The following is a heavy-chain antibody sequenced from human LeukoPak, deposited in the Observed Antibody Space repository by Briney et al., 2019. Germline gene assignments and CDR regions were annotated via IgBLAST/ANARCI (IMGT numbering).Heavy chain of an antibody. J-gene: IGHJ4*02. D-gene: IGHD6-19*01. CDR3: ARRWRGYSSGWELDY. V-gene: IGHV3-48*03. Sequence: QPGGSLRLSCAASGFTFSSYEMNWVRQAPGKGLGWVSYISSSGSTIYYADSVKGRFTISRGNAKTSLYLQMNSLRAEDTAVYYCARRWRGYSSGWELDYWGQGTLVTVSS. CDR2: ISSSGSTI. CDR1: GFTFSSYE.